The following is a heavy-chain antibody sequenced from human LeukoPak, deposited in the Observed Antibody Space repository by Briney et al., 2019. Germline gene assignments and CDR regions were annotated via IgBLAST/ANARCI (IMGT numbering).Heavy chain of an antibody. V-gene: IGHV3-23*01. J-gene: IGHJ4*02. D-gene: IGHD6-13*01. CDR3: AKEGSSWSHFQSFDY. Sequence: GGSLRLSCAAFGFTFSSYAMSWVRQAPGKGLEWVSAISGSGGSTYYADSVKGRFTISRDNSKNTLYLQMNSLRAEDTAVYYCAKEGSSWSHFQSFDYWGQGTLVTVSS. CDR2: ISGSGGST. CDR1: GFTFSSYA.